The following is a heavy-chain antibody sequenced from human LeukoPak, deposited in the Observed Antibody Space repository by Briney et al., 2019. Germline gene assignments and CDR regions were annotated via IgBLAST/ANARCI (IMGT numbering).Heavy chain of an antibody. V-gene: IGHV3-23*01. D-gene: IGHD6-13*01. Sequence: PGGSLRLSCAASGFTLSSYAMSWVRQAPGKGLEWVSAISGSGDTIYYADSVRGRFTVSRDNSKNTMYLQMNSLRAEDTAIYYCARVQQPPFLPPDYWGQGTLVTVSS. CDR3: ARVQQPPFLPPDY. CDR1: GFTLSSYA. CDR2: ISGSGDTI. J-gene: IGHJ4*02.